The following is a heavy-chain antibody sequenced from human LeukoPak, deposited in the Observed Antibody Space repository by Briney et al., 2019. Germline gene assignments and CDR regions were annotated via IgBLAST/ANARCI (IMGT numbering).Heavy chain of an antibody. D-gene: IGHD3/OR15-3a*01. CDR1: GFTFSNAG. CDR2: INHSGST. Sequence: GSLRLSCTASGFTFSNAGMNWVRQAPGKGLEWIGEINHSGSTNYNASLKSQVSISIDTSKNRFSLKLTSVTAADTAVYYCARQTGSGLFILPGGQGTLVTVSS. CDR3: ARQTGSGLFILP. J-gene: IGHJ4*02. V-gene: IGHV4-34*01.